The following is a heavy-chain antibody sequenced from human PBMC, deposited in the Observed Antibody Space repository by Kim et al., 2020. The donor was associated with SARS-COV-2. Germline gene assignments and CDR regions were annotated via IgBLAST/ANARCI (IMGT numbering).Heavy chain of an antibody. CDR2: ISGSGGNT. CDR1: GFTFSSYV. CDR3: AKLVSHSFDY. D-gene: IGHD1-26*01. J-gene: IGHJ4*02. Sequence: GGSLRLSCAASGFTFSSYVMSWVRQAPGKGLEWVSTISGSGGNTYYADSVKSRFTISRDNSKNTLYLQMNSLSAEDTAVHYCAKLVSHSFDYWGQGTLVTVSS. V-gene: IGHV3-23*01.